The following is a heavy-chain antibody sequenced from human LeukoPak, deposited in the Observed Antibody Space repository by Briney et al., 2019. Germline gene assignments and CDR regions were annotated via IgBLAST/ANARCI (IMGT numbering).Heavy chain of an antibody. CDR2: MNPNSGNT. V-gene: IGHV1-8*01. Sequence: ASVKVSFKASGYTFTSYDINWVRQATGQGLEWMGWMNPNSGNTGYAQKFQGRVTMTRNTSISTAYMELSSLRSEDTVVYYCARGQRLRFLEWLYSFDFWGQGTLVTVSS. CDR1: GYTFTSYD. D-gene: IGHD3-3*01. CDR3: ARGQRLRFLEWLYSFDF. J-gene: IGHJ4*02.